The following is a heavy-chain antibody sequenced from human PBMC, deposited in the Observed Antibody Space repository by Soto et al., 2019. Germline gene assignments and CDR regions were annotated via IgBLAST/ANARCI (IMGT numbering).Heavy chain of an antibody. J-gene: IGHJ6*02. CDR1: GGTFSSYA. CDR2: IIPIFGTA. V-gene: IGHV1-69*01. CDR3: ASLGNHLEGPKPTYWCYYGMDV. D-gene: IGHD2-8*02. Sequence: QVQLVQSGAEVKKPGSSVKVSCKASGGTFSSYAISWVRQAPGQGLEWMGGIIPIFGTANYAQKLQGRVTITADESTSTAYMELSSLRSEVTAVYYCASLGNHLEGPKPTYWCYYGMDVWGQGTTVTVSS.